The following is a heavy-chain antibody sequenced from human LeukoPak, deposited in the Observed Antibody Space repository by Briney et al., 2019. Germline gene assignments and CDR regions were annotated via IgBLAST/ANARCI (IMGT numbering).Heavy chain of an antibody. D-gene: IGHD4-23*01. J-gene: IGHJ4*02. CDR3: TTVIMGTPKDDY. CDR1: EFSLINAW. CDR2: IRSEADGGTL. V-gene: IGHV3-15*01. Sequence: GGSLRLSCAASEFSLINAWMSWVRQAPGKGPEWVGRIRSEADGGTLDYAALVKGRFTISRDASKNTLYLQMNSLKTEDTAVYYCTTVIMGTPKDDYWGQGTLVTVSS.